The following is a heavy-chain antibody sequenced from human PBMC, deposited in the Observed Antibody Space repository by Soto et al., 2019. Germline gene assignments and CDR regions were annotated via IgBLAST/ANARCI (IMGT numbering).Heavy chain of an antibody. D-gene: IGHD5-18*01. CDR3: ARDGVSYDPVYYFDD. CDR1: GFTFSSYG. J-gene: IGHJ4*02. Sequence: GGSLRLSCAASGFTFSSYGMHWVRQAPGKGLEWVAVISYDGSNKYYADSVKGRFTISRDNSKNTLYLQMNSLRAEDTAVYYCARDGVSYDPVYYFDDWGQGTLVTVSS. V-gene: IGHV3-30*03. CDR2: ISYDGSNK.